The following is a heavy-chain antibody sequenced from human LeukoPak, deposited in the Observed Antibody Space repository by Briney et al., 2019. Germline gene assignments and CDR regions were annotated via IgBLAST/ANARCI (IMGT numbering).Heavy chain of an antibody. CDR2: IYSAGST. Sequence: GGSLRLSCAASGFTFGTYAMNWVRQAPGKGLESVSVIYSAGSTYYADSVRGRFTISRDNAKNTLYLQMNSLRVEDTAVYYCARVGGHWGQGTLVTVSS. D-gene: IGHD3-10*01. J-gene: IGHJ4*02. V-gene: IGHV3-23*03. CDR1: GFTFGTYA. CDR3: ARVGGH.